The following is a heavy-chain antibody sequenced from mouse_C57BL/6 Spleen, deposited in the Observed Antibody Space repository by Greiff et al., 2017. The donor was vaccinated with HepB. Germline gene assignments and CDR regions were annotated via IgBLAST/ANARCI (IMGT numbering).Heavy chain of an antibody. Sequence: EVKLEESGTVLARPGASVKMSCKTSGYTFTSYWMHWVKQRPVQGLEWIGAIYPGNSDTSYNQKFKGKAKLTAVTSASTAYIELSSLTNEDSAVYYCTRSYYSNYDYAMDYWGQGTSVTVSS. J-gene: IGHJ4*01. CDR3: TRSYYSNYDYAMDY. V-gene: IGHV1-5*01. CDR2: IYPGNSDT. D-gene: IGHD2-5*01. CDR1: GYTFTSYW.